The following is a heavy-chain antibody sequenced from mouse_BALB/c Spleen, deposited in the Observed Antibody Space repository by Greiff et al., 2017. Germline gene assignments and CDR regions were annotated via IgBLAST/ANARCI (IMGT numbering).Heavy chain of an antibody. CDR3: AQGENGKTWFAH. V-gene: IGHV5-9-4*01. CDR1: GFTFSSYA. CDR2: ISSGGSYT. D-gene: IGHD4-1*01. Sequence: EVKLVESGGGLVKPGGSLKLSCAASGFTFSSYAMSWVRQSPEKRLEWVAEISSGGSYTYYPDTVTGRFTISRDNAKNTLYLEMSSLRSEDTAMYYSAQGENGKTWFAHRGEGTLGTVSA. J-gene: IGHJ3*01.